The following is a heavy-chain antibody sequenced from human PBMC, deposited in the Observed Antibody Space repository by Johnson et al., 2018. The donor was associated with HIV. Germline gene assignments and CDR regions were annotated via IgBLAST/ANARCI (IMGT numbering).Heavy chain of an antibody. CDR1: GFTFDDYA. Sequence: VQLVESGGGMVQPGRSLRLSCAASGFTFDDYAMHWVRQAPGKGLEWVSGTSWNSGSIRYADSVKGRFTISRDNAKKSLYLQMNSLRSEDTALYYCARDSTPWGGDYVDYTFDIWGQGTMVTVSS. CDR3: ARDSTPWGGDYVDYTFDI. J-gene: IGHJ3*02. D-gene: IGHD4-17*01. CDR2: TSWNSGSI. V-gene: IGHV3-9*01.